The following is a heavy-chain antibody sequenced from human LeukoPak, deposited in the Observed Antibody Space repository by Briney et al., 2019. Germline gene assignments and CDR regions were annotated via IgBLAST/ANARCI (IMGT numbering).Heavy chain of an antibody. Sequence: GGSLRLSCAASGFTFSNYAMNWVRQAPGKGLEWVSSISGSGGRTYYVDSVKGRFTISRDNSKNTLYLQMNSLRAEDTAVYYCAKDRQDDFWSGYYFIFDYWGQGTLVTVSS. V-gene: IGHV3-23*01. J-gene: IGHJ4*02. D-gene: IGHD3-3*01. CDR1: GFTFSNYA. CDR2: ISGSGGRT. CDR3: AKDRQDDFWSGYYFIFDY.